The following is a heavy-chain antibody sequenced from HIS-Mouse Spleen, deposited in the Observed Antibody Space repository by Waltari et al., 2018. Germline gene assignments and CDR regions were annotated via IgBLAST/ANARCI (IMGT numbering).Heavy chain of an antibody. V-gene: IGHV3-21*01. CDR2: ISSSSSYI. CDR3: ARVLPRNYYDSSGYYFDY. J-gene: IGHJ4*02. D-gene: IGHD3-22*01. CDR1: GFTFSSYS. Sequence: EVQLVESGGGLVKPGGSLRLSCAASGFTFSSYSMNWVRQAPGKGLEWVSSISSSSSYIYYADSVKGRFTISRGNAKNSLYLQMNSLRAEDTAVYYCARVLPRNYYDSSGYYFDYWGQGTLVTVSS.